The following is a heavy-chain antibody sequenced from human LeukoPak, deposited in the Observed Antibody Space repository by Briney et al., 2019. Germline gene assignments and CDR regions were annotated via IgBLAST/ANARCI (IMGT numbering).Heavy chain of an antibody. D-gene: IGHD6-13*01. CDR1: GFTFSSYG. CDR3: AKDGAMAAAAYYFDY. J-gene: IGHJ4*02. CDR2: IWYDGTNK. V-gene: IGHV3-33*06. Sequence: PGRSLRLSCAASGFTFSSYGMHWVRQAPGKGLEWVAVIWYDGTNKYYADSVKGRFTVSRDNSKNTLYLQMNSLRAEDTAVYYCAKDGAMAAAAYYFDYWGQGTPVTVSS.